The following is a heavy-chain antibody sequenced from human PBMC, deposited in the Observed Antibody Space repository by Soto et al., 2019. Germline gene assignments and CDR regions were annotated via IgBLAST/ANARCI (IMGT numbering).Heavy chain of an antibody. CDR2: ISYDGNNK. J-gene: IGHJ4*02. CDR3: AKDHLETTVTTPSY. Sequence: QVQLVESGGGVVQPGRSLRLSCAASGFTFSSYGMHWVRQSPGKRLEWVAVISYDGNNKYYADSVKGRFTISRDNFKNTLYLQMDSRRAEDTAMYYCAKDHLETTVTTPSYWGQGTLVTVSS. D-gene: IGHD4-17*01. CDR1: GFTFSSYG. V-gene: IGHV3-30*18.